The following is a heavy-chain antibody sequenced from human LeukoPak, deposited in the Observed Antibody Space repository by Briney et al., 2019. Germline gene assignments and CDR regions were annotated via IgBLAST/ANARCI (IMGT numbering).Heavy chain of an antibody. CDR3: ARCPPGITMVRGGPPYYYYYMDV. CDR1: GGTFSSYA. V-gene: IGHV1-69*05. J-gene: IGHJ6*03. Sequence: PSVKVSCKASGGTFSSYAISWVRQAPGQGLEWMGGIIPIFGTANYAQKFQGRVTITTDESTSTAYMELSSLRSEDTAVYYCARCPPGITMVRGGPPYYYYYMDVWGKGTTVTVSS. CDR2: IIPIFGTA. D-gene: IGHD3-10*01.